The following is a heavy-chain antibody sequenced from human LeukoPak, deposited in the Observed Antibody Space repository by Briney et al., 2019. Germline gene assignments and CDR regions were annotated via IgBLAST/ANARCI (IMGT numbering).Heavy chain of an antibody. J-gene: IGHJ2*01. V-gene: IGHV4-59*01. CDR3: ARSLIRSGYYLNYWYFDL. D-gene: IGHD3-22*01. CDR1: GGSISSYY. Sequence: SETLSLTCTVSGGSISSYYWNWIRQPPGKGLEWIGYIYYSGSTNYNPSLKSRVTTLVDTSKNQFSLRLSSVTAADTAVYYCARSLIRSGYYLNYWYFDLWGRGTLVTVSS. CDR2: IYYSGST.